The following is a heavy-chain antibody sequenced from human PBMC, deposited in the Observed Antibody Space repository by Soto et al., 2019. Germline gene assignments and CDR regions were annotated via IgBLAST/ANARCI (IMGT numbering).Heavy chain of an antibody. CDR1: GGTFSSYT. J-gene: IGHJ3*02. V-gene: IGHV1-69*02. CDR2: IIPILGIA. Sequence: QVQLVQSGAEVKKPGSSVKVSCKASGGTFSSYTISWVRQAPGQGLEWMGRIIPILGIANYEQKFQGRVRITADKSTSTAYMELSSLRSEDTAVYYCARGGIPKRVYGDSNAFDIWGQGTMVTVSS. D-gene: IGHD4-17*01. CDR3: ARGGIPKRVYGDSNAFDI.